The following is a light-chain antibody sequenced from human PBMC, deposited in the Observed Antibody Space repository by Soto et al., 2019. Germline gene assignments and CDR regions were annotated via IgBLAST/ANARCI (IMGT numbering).Light chain of an antibody. CDR2: EVS. CDR3: SSYTSTITVL. J-gene: IGLJ2*01. CDR1: SSDVGASKY. Sequence: QSALTQPASVSGSPGQSITISCTGTSSDVGASKYVSWYQQHPGKAPKLMIYEVSNRPSGVSNRFSGSKSGNTASLTISGLQAEDEADYYCSSYTSTITVLFGGGTQLTV. V-gene: IGLV2-14*01.